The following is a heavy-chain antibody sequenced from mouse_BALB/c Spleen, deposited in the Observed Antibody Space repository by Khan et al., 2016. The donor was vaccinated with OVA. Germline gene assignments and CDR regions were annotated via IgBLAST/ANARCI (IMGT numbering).Heavy chain of an antibody. CDR1: GYSITSGYS. D-gene: IGHD2-1*01. V-gene: IGHV3-1*02. Sequence: EVQLQESGPDLVKPSQSLSLTCTVTGYSITSGYSWHWIRQFPGNKLEWLGYIYYSGIINFNPSLKSRISITRDTSKNQFFLQLNSVTAEDTDTYYCARDGNYMDYWGQGTSVTVSS. CDR2: IYYSGII. J-gene: IGHJ4*01. CDR3: ARDGNYMDY.